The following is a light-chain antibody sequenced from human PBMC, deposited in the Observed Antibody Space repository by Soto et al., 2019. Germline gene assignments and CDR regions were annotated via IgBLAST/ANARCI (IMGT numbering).Light chain of an antibody. CDR3: HQYDNSPWT. CDR1: QSVSSSY. V-gene: IGKV3-20*01. CDR2: GAS. J-gene: IGKJ1*01. Sequence: EIVLTQSPGTLSLSPGERATLSCRASQSVSSSYLAWYQQKPGQAPRLLIYGASSRATGIPDRFSGSGSGTDFTLTVSRLEPEDFAVYYCHQYDNSPWTFGQGTKVDIK.